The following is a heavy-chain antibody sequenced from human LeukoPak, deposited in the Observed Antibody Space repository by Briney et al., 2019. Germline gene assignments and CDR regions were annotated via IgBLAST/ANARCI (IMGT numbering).Heavy chain of an antibody. CDR2: INPKSRGT. D-gene: IGHD3-22*01. CDR1: GYTFTGYY. V-gene: IGHV1-2*02. CDR3: ARGASLTYYYDSSGFFSFDY. Sequence: ASVKVSCKAFGYTFTGYYMHWVRQAPGQGLEWMGWINPKSRGTDYAQKFRGRVTLTRDKPISTVYMELNALRSDDTAVYYCARGASLTYYYDSSGFFSFDYWGQGTLVTVSS. J-gene: IGHJ4*02.